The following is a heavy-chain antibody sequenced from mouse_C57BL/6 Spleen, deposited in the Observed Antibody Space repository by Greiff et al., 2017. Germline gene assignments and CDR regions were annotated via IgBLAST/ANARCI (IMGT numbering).Heavy chain of an antibody. CDR2: IRNKANGYTT. V-gene: IGHV7-3*01. CDR3: ARLYGNYVWYFDV. Sequence: EVQRVESGGGLVQPGGSLSLSCAASGFTFTDYYMSWVRQPPGKALEWLGFIRNKANGYTTEYSASVKGRFTISRDNSQRILYLQMNALRAEDSATYYCARLYGNYVWYFDVWGTGTTVTVSS. D-gene: IGHD2-1*01. CDR1: GFTFTDYY. J-gene: IGHJ1*03.